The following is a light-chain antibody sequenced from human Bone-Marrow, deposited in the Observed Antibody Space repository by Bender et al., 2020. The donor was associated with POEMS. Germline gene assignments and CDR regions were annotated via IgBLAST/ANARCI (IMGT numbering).Light chain of an antibody. J-gene: IGLJ2*01. CDR1: QLGNKF. CDR3: QAWDSRTALV. V-gene: IGLV3-1*01. Sequence: SYELTQPPSVSVSPGQTASITCSGDQLGNKFTFWYQQKPGQSPVLVIYEDAKRPSGIPERFSGSNSGNTATLTISGTQSMDEADYYCQAWDSRTALVFGGGTKLTVL. CDR2: EDA.